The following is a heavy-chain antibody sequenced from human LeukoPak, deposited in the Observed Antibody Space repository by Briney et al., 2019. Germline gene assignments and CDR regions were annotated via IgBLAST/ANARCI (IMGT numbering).Heavy chain of an antibody. D-gene: IGHD3-22*01. J-gene: IGHJ5*02. CDR2: INPNSGGT. CDR1: VYTFTGYY. CDR3: ARDLDYYDSSGSGWFDP. V-gene: IGHV1-2*02. Sequence: ASVKVSCKSSVYTFTGYYMHWVRQAPGQGLEWMGWINPNSGGTNYAQKFQGRVTMTRDTSISTAYMELRSLRSDDTAVYYCARDLDYYDSSGSGWFDPWGQGTLVTVSS.